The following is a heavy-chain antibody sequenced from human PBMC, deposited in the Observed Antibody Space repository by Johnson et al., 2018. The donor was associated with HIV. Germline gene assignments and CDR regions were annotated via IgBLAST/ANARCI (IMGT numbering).Heavy chain of an antibody. CDR3: ARDGTETGPDDAFDI. CDR2: IYRAGST. Sequence: MSWVRRAPRKGLEWVSVIYRAGSTYYADSVKDRFTISRDISKNTIYLQMNSLRAEDTAMYYCARDGTETGPDDAFDIWGQGTMVTVSS. J-gene: IGHJ3*02. D-gene: IGHD1-1*01. V-gene: IGHV3-66*01.